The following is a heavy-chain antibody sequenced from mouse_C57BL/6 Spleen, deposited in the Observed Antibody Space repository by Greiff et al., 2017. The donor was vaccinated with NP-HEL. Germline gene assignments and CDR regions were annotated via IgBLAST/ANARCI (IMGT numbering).Heavy chain of an antibody. Sequence: VQLQQSGAELVKPGASVKMSCKASGYTFTSYWITWVKQRPGQGLEWIGDIYPGSGSTNYNEKFKSKATLTVDTSSSTAYMQLSSLTSEDSAVYYCARSMTTVYAMDYWGQGTSVTVSS. D-gene: IGHD1-1*01. CDR3: ARSMTTVYAMDY. V-gene: IGHV1-55*01. J-gene: IGHJ4*01. CDR1: GYTFTSYW. CDR2: IYPGSGST.